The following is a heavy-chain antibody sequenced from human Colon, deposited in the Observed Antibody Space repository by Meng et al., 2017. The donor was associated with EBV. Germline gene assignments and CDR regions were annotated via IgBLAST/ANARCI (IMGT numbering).Heavy chain of an antibody. CDR1: GGASSTSDW. V-gene: IGHV4-4*02. Sequence: QLQDSGPGPVEPSGPLSLPCAVSGGASSTSDWWSWVRQPPGKGLEWIGEIYRGGGTNYNPSFKSRVTISVDTSNNHFSLKLSYVTAADTAVYYCARVRVIPAAVGFDYWGQGTLVTVSS. CDR3: ARVRVIPAAVGFDY. CDR2: IYRGGGT. D-gene: IGHD2-2*01. J-gene: IGHJ4*02.